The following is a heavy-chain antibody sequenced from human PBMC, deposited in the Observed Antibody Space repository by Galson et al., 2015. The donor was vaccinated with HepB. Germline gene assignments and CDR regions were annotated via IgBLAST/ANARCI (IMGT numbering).Heavy chain of an antibody. CDR3: ARALGMIQDFWGTSYPGYGMDV. J-gene: IGHJ6*02. Sequence: LRLSCAASGFTFSRHTMHWVRQAPGKGLEWVAVTSDDGSNEWYADSVKGRFTISRDNSKNTLYLQMNSLRAEDTAVYYCARALGMIQDFWGTSYPGYGMDVWGQGTTVTVSS. V-gene: IGHV3-30*04. CDR1: GFTFSRHT. CDR2: TSDDGSNE. D-gene: IGHD3-3*01.